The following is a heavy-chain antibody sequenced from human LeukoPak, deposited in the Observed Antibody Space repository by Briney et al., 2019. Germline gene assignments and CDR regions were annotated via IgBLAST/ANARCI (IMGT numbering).Heavy chain of an antibody. Sequence: AGGSLRLSCAASGFTFSSYWMSWVRQAPGKGLEWVSSISSSSGYKYYADSVKGRFTISRDNAKNSLYLQMDSLGAEDAAVYYCARTSGESTAALRAPFDYWGQGTLATVSS. D-gene: IGHD6-6*01. V-gene: IGHV3-21*01. CDR2: ISSSSGYK. CDR1: GFTFSSYW. CDR3: ARTSGESTAALRAPFDY. J-gene: IGHJ4*02.